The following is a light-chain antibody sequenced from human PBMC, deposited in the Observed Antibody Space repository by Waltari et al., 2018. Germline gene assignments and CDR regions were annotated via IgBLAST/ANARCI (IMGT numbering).Light chain of an antibody. CDR3: KQYNSAPWT. CDR2: KSS. CDR1: QGISSW. J-gene: IGKJ1*01. V-gene: IGKV1-12*01. Sequence: DIQMTQSPSSLSASVGDRVTITCRASQGISSWLAWYQQKPGKAPKLLIYKSSSLQSGVRARFSGSGSGTDFTLTISSLQPEDFANYYCKQYNSAPWTFGQGTKVEIK.